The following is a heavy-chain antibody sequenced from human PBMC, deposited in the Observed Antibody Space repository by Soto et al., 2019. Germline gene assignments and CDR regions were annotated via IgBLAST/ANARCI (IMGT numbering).Heavy chain of an antibody. Sequence: PGGSLRLSCAASGFTVSSNYMSWVRQAPGKGLEWVSVIYSGGSTYYADSVKGRFTISRDNSKNTLYLQMNSLRAEDTAVYYCARATSPEFLLSGMDVWGQGTTVTVSS. J-gene: IGHJ6*02. CDR2: IYSGGST. D-gene: IGHD2-15*01. CDR3: ARATSPEFLLSGMDV. V-gene: IGHV3-53*01. CDR1: GFTVSSNY.